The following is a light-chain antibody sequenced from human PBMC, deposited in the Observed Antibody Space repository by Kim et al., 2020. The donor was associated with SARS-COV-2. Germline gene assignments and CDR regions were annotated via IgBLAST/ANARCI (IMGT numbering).Light chain of an antibody. V-gene: IGKV3-15*01. J-gene: IGKJ2*01. CDR2: GAS. CDR1: QRVSNS. CDR3: QQYNNWFMYT. Sequence: SPGERATLSCRASQRVSNSLAWYQQKPGQAPRLLIYGASTRATGIPARFSGSGSGTEFTLTISSLQSEDFVVDYCQQYNNWFMYTFGQGTKLEIK.